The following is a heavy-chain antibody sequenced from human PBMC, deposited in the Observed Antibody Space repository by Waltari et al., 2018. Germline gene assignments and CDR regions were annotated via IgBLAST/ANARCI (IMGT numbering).Heavy chain of an antibody. CDR2: ISGSGGSK. D-gene: IGHD3-22*01. J-gene: IGHJ2*01. Sequence: VQLQQWGAGLLKPSETLSLTCAVYGGSFSGYYWSWIRQPPGKGLEWVSAISGSGGSKYYADSVNGRFTSSRDNSQNTLYLQMNSLIAEDTAVYYCAKDGGGYYDSRYWYFDLWGRGTLVTVSS. CDR1: GGSFSGYY. V-gene: IGHV3-23*01. CDR3: AKDGGGYYDSRYWYFDL.